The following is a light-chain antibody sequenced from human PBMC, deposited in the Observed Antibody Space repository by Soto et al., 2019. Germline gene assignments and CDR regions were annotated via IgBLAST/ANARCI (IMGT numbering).Light chain of an antibody. J-gene: IGKJ1*01. Sequence: EIVLTQSPATLSLSPGERATLSCWASQSVSSYLAWYQHKPGQAPRLLIYDASNRATGIPARFSGSGSGTDFTITISSLEPEDVEVYYCQQRSNWPWTFGQGTKVEIK. CDR3: QQRSNWPWT. CDR2: DAS. CDR1: QSVSSY. V-gene: IGKV3-11*01.